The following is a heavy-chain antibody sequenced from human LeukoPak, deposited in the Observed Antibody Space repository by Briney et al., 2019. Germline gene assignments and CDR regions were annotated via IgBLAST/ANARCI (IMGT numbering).Heavy chain of an antibody. Sequence: SVNVSCKASGGTFSSYAISWVRQAPGQGLEWMGGIIPIFGTANYAQKFQGRVTITADESTSTAYMELSSLRSEDTAVYYCARYYDFWSGYYTGYYYYGMDVWGQGTTVTVSS. D-gene: IGHD3-3*01. J-gene: IGHJ6*02. CDR2: IIPIFGTA. V-gene: IGHV1-69*01. CDR1: GGTFSSYA. CDR3: ARYYDFWSGYYTGYYYYGMDV.